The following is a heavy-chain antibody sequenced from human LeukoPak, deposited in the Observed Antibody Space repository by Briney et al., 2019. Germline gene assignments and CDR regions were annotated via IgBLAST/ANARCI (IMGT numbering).Heavy chain of an antibody. V-gene: IGHV4-4*02. D-gene: IGHD3-22*01. Sequence: SETLSLTCDVSGGSVTTTNWWTWVRQPPGKGLEWIGEVHLDGRTNYNPSLRSRLTMSVDLSENHVSLKLTSVTAADTAVYSCAREGGYFRPLDYSGQGTLVTVSS. J-gene: IGHJ4*02. CDR3: AREGGYFRPLDY. CDR1: GGSVTTTNW. CDR2: VHLDGRT.